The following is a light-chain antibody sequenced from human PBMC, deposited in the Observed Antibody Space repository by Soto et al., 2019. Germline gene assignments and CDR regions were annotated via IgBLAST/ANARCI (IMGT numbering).Light chain of an antibody. V-gene: IGKV1-39*01. J-gene: IGKJ1*01. Sequence: DIQMTQSPSSLFANVGDRVTITCRASQGISTYLHWYQQRPGKAPSLPINGASILHRGVPSRFTGRGSGTDFTLTISSLQPEDVATYYWQHTRTTPSTFGQGTKVEI. CDR1: QGISTY. CDR3: QHTRTTPST. CDR2: GAS.